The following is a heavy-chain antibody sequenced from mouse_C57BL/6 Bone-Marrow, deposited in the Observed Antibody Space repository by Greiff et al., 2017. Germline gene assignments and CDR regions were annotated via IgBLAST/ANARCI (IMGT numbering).Heavy chain of an antibody. D-gene: IGHD1-1*01. J-gene: IGHJ1*03. CDR1: GYTFTSYD. CDR3: ARDYGSSYWYFDV. Sequence: QVQLQQSGPELVKPGASVTLSCKASGYTFTSYDINWVKQRPGQGLEWIGWIYPRDGSTKYNEKFKGKATLTVDTSSSTAYMERHSLTSEDSAVYFCARDYGSSYWYFDVWGTGTTVTVSS. V-gene: IGHV1-85*01. CDR2: IYPRDGST.